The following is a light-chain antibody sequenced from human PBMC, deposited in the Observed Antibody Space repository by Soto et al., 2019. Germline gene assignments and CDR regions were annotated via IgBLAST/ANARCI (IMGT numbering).Light chain of an antibody. V-gene: IGLV2-14*01. CDR3: SLYTSSSTYV. J-gene: IGLJ1*01. Sequence: QSALTQPASVSGSPGQSITISCTGTRRDVGGYNYVSWYQQYPGKSPKLLIYEVTHRPSGVSNRFSGSKSGNTASLTISGLQAEDEADYYCSLYTSSSTYVFGTGTKVTVL. CDR2: EVT. CDR1: RRDVGGYNY.